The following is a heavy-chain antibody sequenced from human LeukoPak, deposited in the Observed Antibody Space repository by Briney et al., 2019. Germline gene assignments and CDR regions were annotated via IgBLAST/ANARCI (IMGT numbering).Heavy chain of an antibody. V-gene: IGHV3-23*01. CDR3: AKERRYYDILTGYLDY. CDR1: GFTFSSYA. J-gene: IGHJ4*02. Sequence: PGGSLRLSCAASGFTFSSYAMSWVRQAPGKGLEWVSAISGSGGSTYYADSVKGRFTISRDNSKSTLYLQMNSLRAEDTAVYYCAKERRYYDILTGYLDYWGQGTLVTVSS. CDR2: ISGSGGST. D-gene: IGHD3-9*01.